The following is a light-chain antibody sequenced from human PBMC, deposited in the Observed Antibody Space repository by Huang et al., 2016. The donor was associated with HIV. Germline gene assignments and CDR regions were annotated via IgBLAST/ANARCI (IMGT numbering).Light chain of an antibody. J-gene: IGKJ1*01. CDR2: GAS. CDR3: QQYGSSPT. Sequence: EIVLTKSPGTLSVSPGERATLSCRASQGVSGAYLAWYQQSPGQAPMRLIYGASSRATGIPNRFSGSGSGTDFTLTISRLESEDFAVYYCQQYGSSPTFGQGTKVDIK. CDR1: QGVSGAY. V-gene: IGKV3-20*01.